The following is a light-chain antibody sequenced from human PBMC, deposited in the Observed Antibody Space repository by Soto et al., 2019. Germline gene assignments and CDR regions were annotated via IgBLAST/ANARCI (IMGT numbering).Light chain of an antibody. V-gene: IGKV3-15*01. Sequence: EIVMTQSPATLSVSPGERATLSCRASQSVSSNLAWYQQKPGQAPRLVIYGASTRATGTPARFSGSGSGTEFTLIISSLQSEDFAVYYCQQYNNWPWTLGQGTKVEIK. CDR2: GAS. CDR3: QQYNNWPWT. CDR1: QSVSSN. J-gene: IGKJ1*01.